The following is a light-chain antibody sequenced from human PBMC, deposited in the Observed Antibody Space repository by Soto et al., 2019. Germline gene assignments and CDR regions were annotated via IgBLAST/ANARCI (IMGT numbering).Light chain of an antibody. CDR2: GAS. Sequence: EIVLTQSPGTLSLSPGERATLSCRASQSVTSDFLAWYQQKPGQAPRLLIYGASTRAASVPDRFSGSGSGTDFTLTITRLEPEDFAVDYCQQYGRSSLMFTFGQGTKLGVK. J-gene: IGKJ2*01. V-gene: IGKV3-20*01. CDR3: QQYGRSSLMFT. CDR1: QSVTSDF.